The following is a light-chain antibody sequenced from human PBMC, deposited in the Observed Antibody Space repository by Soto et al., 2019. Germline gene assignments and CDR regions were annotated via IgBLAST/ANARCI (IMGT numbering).Light chain of an antibody. CDR2: DVS. Sequence: QSVLTQPASVYGSAGQAITISCTGTSSDVGGYNYVSWYQQHPGKAPKLMIYDVSNRPSGVSNRFSGSKSGNTASLTISGLQAEDEADYYCSSYTSTLPVFGTGTKVTVL. V-gene: IGLV2-14*01. CDR1: SSDVGGYNY. J-gene: IGLJ1*01. CDR3: SSYTSTLPV.